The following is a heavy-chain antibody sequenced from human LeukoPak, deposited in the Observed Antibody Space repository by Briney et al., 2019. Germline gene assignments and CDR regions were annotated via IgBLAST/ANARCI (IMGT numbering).Heavy chain of an antibody. Sequence: GGSLRLSCAASGFTFSSYAMSWVRQAPGKGLEWVSVITGSGGNTYYADSVKGRFTISRDNSKNTLYLQMGSLRAEDTAVYYCASSPPYGGNHGPPYYFDYWGQGTLVTVSS. CDR1: GFTFSSYA. CDR3: ASSPPYGGNHGPPYYFDY. CDR2: ITGSGGNT. J-gene: IGHJ4*02. V-gene: IGHV3-23*01. D-gene: IGHD4-23*01.